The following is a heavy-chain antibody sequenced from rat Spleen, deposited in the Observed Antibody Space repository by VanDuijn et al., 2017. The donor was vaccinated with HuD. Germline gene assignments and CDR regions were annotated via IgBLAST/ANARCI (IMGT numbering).Heavy chain of an antibody. J-gene: IGHJ3*01. CDR1: GYSITSNY. Sequence: EVQLQESGPGLVKPSQSLSLTCSVTGYSITSNYWGWIRKFPGSKLEWMGYINAAGSTNYNPSLKSRISITRDTSKNQFFLQVDSVTTDDTATYYCARSDGVHYYLPFADWGQGTLVTVSS. CDR3: ARSDGVHYYLPFAD. CDR2: INAAGST. D-gene: IGHD1-12*02. V-gene: IGHV3-3*01.